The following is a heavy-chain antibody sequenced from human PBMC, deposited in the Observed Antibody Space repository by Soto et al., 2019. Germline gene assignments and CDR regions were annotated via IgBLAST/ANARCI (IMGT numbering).Heavy chain of an antibody. Sequence: TLSLTCTVSGASISNGNYYWSWIRQHPGKGLEWIGYIYYSGSTYYNPSLKSRVTISKDTSKNQFSLKLSSVTAADTAVYYCATLLVGTSPYYFDYWGQGTLVTVSS. V-gene: IGHV4-31*03. CDR2: IYYSGST. J-gene: IGHJ4*02. D-gene: IGHD1-26*01. CDR3: ATLLVGTSPYYFDY. CDR1: GASISNGNYY.